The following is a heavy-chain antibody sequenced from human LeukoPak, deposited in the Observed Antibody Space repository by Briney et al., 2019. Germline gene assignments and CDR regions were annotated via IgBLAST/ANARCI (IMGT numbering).Heavy chain of an antibody. V-gene: IGHV3-7*04. J-gene: IGHJ4*02. D-gene: IGHD6-13*01. CDR3: ARVGAAAGYYFDY. CDR1: GFTFSDYE. Sequence: GGSLRLSCTASGFTFSDYEMNWVRQAPGKGLEWVADIRPGGSEVFYVDSVKGRFTISRDNAKESVYLQMNSLRGDDTAAYYCARVGAAAGYYFDYWGQGTLVTVSS. CDR2: IRPGGSEV.